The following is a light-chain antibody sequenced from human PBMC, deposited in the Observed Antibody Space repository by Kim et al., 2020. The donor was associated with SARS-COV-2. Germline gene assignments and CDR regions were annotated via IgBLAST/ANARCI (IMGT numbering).Light chain of an antibody. Sequence: AAVGDRVHITCRASQNINSWLAWYQQKPGKAPKLLIYKASSLESGVPSRFSGSGSGTEFTLTISSLQPDDFATYYCQQYKTYPWTFGQGTKVDIK. V-gene: IGKV1-5*03. CDR3: QQYKTYPWT. J-gene: IGKJ1*01. CDR1: QNINSW. CDR2: KAS.